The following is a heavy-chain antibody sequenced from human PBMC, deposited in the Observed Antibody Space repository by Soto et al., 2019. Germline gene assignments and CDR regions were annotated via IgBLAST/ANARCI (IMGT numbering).Heavy chain of an antibody. Sequence: QVQLVQSGAEVRKPGASVKVSCKASGYTFSSHGIIWVRQAPGQGLEWMGWISGYNGNAKYAQSFQGRVTMTTDTSTSTVYMDLRSLGSDDSAVYYCAREGSYGWYDCWGQGTLVTVSS. CDR3: AREGSYGWYDC. CDR1: GYTFSSHG. D-gene: IGHD2-15*01. CDR2: ISGYNGNA. V-gene: IGHV1-18*01. J-gene: IGHJ5*01.